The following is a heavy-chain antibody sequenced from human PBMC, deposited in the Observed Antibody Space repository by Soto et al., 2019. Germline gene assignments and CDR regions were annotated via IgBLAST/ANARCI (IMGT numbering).Heavy chain of an antibody. Sequence: SETLSLTFTVSGGSISSYDWSWIRQPAGKGLEWIGRIYTSGSTNYNPSLKSRVTMSVDTSKNQFSLKLSSVTAADTAVYYCAREGYSSSPFDYWGQGTLVTVSS. CDR1: GGSISSYD. CDR2: IYTSGST. V-gene: IGHV4-4*07. J-gene: IGHJ4*02. D-gene: IGHD6-6*01. CDR3: AREGYSSSPFDY.